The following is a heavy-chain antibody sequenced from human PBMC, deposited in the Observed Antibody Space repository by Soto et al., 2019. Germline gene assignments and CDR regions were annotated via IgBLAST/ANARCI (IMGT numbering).Heavy chain of an antibody. Sequence: PGGSLRLSCAASGFTFSSYAMSWVRQAPGKGLECVSAISGSGGSTYYADSVKGRFTISRDNSKNTLYLQMNSLRAEDTAVYYCAKDRPRPYYYSIYYYGMDVWGQQTTVTISS. CDR3: AKDRPRPYYYSIYYYGMDV. CDR1: GFTFSSYA. CDR2: ISGSGGST. J-gene: IGHJ6*02. V-gene: IGHV3-23*01. D-gene: IGHD3-22*01.